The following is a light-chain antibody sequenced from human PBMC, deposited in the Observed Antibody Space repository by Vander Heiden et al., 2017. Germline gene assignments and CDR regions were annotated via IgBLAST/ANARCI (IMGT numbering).Light chain of an antibody. Sequence: DIQMTQTPSSLLASVGDRVTITCRASQSISNWLAWYQQRPGKAPKFLMYKASNVGSEAPSRFSGSGSGTEFALTISSLQPDDFATYYCQQYDSYPYTFGQGTKLEMK. CDR1: QSISNW. CDR2: KAS. CDR3: QQYDSYPYT. V-gene: IGKV1-5*03. J-gene: IGKJ2*01.